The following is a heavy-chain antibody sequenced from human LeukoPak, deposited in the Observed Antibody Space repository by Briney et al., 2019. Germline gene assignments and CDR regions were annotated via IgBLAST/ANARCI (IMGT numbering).Heavy chain of an antibody. CDR2: IKQDRSEK. J-gene: IGHJ4*02. Sequence: GGSLRLSCAASGFTFSNHGMNWVRQAPGKGLELVANIKQDRSEKYYVDSVKGRFTISRDNAKNSLYLQMNSLRAEDTAVYYCARDNWIEAHYFDYWGQGTLVTVSS. V-gene: IGHV3-7*01. CDR3: ARDNWIEAHYFDY. D-gene: IGHD1-20*01. CDR1: GFTFSNHG.